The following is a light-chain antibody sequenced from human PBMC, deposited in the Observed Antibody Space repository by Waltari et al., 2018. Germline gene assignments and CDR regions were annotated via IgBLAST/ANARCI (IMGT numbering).Light chain of an antibody. J-gene: IGKJ1*01. CDR3: QQYNTYWT. CDR1: QIITTW. V-gene: IGKV1-5*03. Sequence: DIQMTQSPSTLSASIGDRVTITCRASQIITTWLAWYQQKPGKAPKLLIYKSYTLESGVPSRFSGSGSGTEFTLTISSLQHDDFATYYCQQYNTYWTFGQGTKVEIK. CDR2: KSY.